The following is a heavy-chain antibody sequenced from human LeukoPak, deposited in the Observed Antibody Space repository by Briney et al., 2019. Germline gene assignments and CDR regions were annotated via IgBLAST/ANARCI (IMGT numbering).Heavy chain of an antibody. CDR1: GGSISSGGYY. V-gene: IGHV4-31*03. D-gene: IGHD3-3*01. CDR2: IYYSGST. Sequence: SETLSLTCTVSGGSISSGGYYWSWIRQHPGKGLEWIGYIYYSGSTYYNPSLKSRVTISVDTSKNQFSLKLSSVTAADTAVYYCTREVRMYYDFWSGYLDYWGQGTLVTVSS. CDR3: TREVRMYYDFWSGYLDY. J-gene: IGHJ4*02.